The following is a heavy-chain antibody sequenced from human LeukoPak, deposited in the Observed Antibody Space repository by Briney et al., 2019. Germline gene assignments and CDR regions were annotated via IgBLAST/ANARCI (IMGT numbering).Heavy chain of an antibody. D-gene: IGHD6-19*01. CDR1: GFTFSSYW. V-gene: IGHV3-74*01. J-gene: IGHJ4*02. CDR2: INSEGSST. Sequence: GGSLRLSCAASGFTFSSYWMHWVRQAPGKGLVWVSRINSEGSSTTYADSVKGRFTISRDNAKSTLYLQMNSLRAEDTAVYCCASGRDSSGWYLIDYWGQGTLVTVSS. CDR3: ASGRDSSGWYLIDY.